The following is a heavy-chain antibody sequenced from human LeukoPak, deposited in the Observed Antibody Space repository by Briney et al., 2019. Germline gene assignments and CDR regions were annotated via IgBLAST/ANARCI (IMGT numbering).Heavy chain of an antibody. CDR3: ARGSHDILTGYFVPDEPPPADY. V-gene: IGHV4-31*03. J-gene: IGHJ4*02. CDR1: GGSISSGGYY. D-gene: IGHD3-9*01. Sequence: SQTLSLTCTVSGGSISSGGYYWSWIRQHPGKGLEWIGYIYYSGSTYYNPSLKSRVTISVDTSKNQFSLKLSSVTAADTAVYYCARGSHDILTGYFVPDEPPPADYWGQGTLVTVSS. CDR2: IYYSGST.